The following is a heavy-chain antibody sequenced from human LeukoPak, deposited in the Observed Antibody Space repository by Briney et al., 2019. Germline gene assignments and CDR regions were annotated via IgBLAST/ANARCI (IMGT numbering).Heavy chain of an antibody. D-gene: IGHD3-22*01. CDR1: GGSISSYY. CDR2: IYYSGST. Sequence: SETLSLTCTVSGGSISSYYWSWIRQPPGKGLEWIGYIYYSGSTNYNPSLKSRVTISVDTSKNQFSLKLSSVTAADTAVYYCARDGRPSYYYDSSGYLVRWGQGTLVTVSS. V-gene: IGHV4-59*01. CDR3: ARDGRPSYYYDSSGYLVR. J-gene: IGHJ5*02.